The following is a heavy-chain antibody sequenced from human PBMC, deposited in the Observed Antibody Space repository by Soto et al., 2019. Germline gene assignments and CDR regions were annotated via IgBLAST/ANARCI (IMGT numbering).Heavy chain of an antibody. V-gene: IGHV2-5*02. Sequence: QITLNESGPTVVKPAEPLTLTCTVSGFSLTTSGVGVGWIRQSPGKPPEWLALLYWDADKRYSASLKSRLTITKDTSKNQVVLTMARVDPAETATYYCAHRILRTVFGLVTTTAIYFDFWGQGTPVVVSS. D-gene: IGHD3-3*01. CDR3: AHRILRTVFGLVTTTAIYFDF. CDR1: GFSLTTSGVG. CDR2: LYWDADK. J-gene: IGHJ4*02.